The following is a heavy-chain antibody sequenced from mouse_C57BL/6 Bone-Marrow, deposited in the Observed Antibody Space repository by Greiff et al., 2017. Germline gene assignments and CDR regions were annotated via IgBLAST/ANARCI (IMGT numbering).Heavy chain of an antibody. Sequence: QVQLQQPGAELVKPGASVKISCKASGYTFTSSWITWVKQRPGQGLEWIGDIYPGSGSTNYNEKFKSKATLTVDTSSSTAYMQLSSLTSEDSAVYFCARTFSIWVGNVWGTGTTVIVSS. D-gene: IGHD1-1*01. CDR2: IYPGSGST. J-gene: IGHJ1*03. CDR3: ARTFSIWVGNV. V-gene: IGHV1-55*01. CDR1: GYTFTSSW.